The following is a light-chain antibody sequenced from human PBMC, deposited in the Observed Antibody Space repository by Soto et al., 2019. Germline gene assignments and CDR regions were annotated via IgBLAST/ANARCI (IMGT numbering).Light chain of an antibody. CDR3: STFGGTGV. CDR2: EVT. CDR1: SSDVGRYNY. J-gene: IGLJ1*01. V-gene: IGLV2-14*01. Sequence: QSVPTQPDSVSGSPGQSITISCTGTSSDVGRYNYVSWYQQHPGKAPKLMIYEVTNRPSGVSNRFSGSKSGNTASLTITGLQADDEADYYCSTFGGTGVFGTGTKLTVL.